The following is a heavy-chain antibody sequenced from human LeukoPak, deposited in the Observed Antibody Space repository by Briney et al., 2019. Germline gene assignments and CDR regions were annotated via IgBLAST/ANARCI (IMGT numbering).Heavy chain of an antibody. CDR2: IYYSGST. Sequence: SETLSLTCTVSGGSISSYYWSWIRQPPGKGLEWIGYIYYSGSTNYSPSLKSRVTISVDTSKNQFSLKLDSVTAADTAVYYCARAVERYNFWSGYYRTDYYYYMDVWGKGTTVTVSS. D-gene: IGHD3-3*01. J-gene: IGHJ6*03. V-gene: IGHV4-59*08. CDR1: GGSISSYY. CDR3: ARAVERYNFWSGYYRTDYYYYMDV.